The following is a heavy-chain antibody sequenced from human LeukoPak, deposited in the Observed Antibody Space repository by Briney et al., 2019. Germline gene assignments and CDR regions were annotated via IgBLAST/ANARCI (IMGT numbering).Heavy chain of an antibody. J-gene: IGHJ5*02. CDR2: ISGSDGST. CDR1: GFTFSSYA. Sequence: PGGSLRLSCAASGFTFSSYAMSWVRQAPGKGLEWVSGISGSDGSTYYADSVKGRFTISRDYSKNTLYVQMNSLRAEDTAVYYCAKARGFCSGGSCYNPFDPWGQGTLVTASS. V-gene: IGHV3-23*01. D-gene: IGHD2-15*01. CDR3: AKARGFCSGGSCYNPFDP.